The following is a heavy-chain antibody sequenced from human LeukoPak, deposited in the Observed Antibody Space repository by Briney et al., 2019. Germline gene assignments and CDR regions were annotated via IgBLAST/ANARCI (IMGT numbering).Heavy chain of an antibody. CDR3: ARDNYDILTGYPYYFDY. CDR1: DGSINGYY. V-gene: IGHV4-59*12. J-gene: IGHJ4*02. Sequence: SETLSLTCTVSDGSINGYYWSWIRQPPGKGLDWIGYMYSGGTTNYSPSLKSRVTISEDTSKNQFSLKLTSVTAADTAVYYCARDNYDILTGYPYYFDYWGQGTLVTVSS. D-gene: IGHD3-9*01. CDR2: MYSGGTT.